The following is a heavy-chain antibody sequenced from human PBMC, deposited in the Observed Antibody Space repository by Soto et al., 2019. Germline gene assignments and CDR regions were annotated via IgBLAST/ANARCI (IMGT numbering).Heavy chain of an antibody. Sequence: QLQLQESGPGLVKPSETLSLTCTVSGDSISSSSYYWGWIRQPPGKGLEWIGSIYYSGSTYYNPSLKSRVTISVDTSKNQFSLKLSSVTAADTAVYYCARLDAYVADLYYYYGMDVWGQGTTVTVSS. J-gene: IGHJ6*02. D-gene: IGHD3-16*01. CDR3: ARLDAYVADLYYYYGMDV. CDR1: GDSISSSSYY. CDR2: IYYSGST. V-gene: IGHV4-39*01.